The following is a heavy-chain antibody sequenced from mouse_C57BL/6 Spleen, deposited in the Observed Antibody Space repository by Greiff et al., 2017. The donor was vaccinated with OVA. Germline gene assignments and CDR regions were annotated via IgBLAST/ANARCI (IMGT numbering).Heavy chain of an antibody. CDR3: ARGDCSSSYPFAY. J-gene: IGHJ3*01. CDR2: INPSNGGT. D-gene: IGHD1-1*01. CDR1: GYTFTSYW. Sequence: VQLQQPGTELVKPGASVKLSCKASGYTFTSYWMHWVKQRPGQGLEWIGNINPSNGGTNYNEKFKSKATLTVDKSSSTAYMQLSSLTSEDSAVDYCARGDCSSSYPFAYWGQGTLVTVSA. V-gene: IGHV1-53*01.